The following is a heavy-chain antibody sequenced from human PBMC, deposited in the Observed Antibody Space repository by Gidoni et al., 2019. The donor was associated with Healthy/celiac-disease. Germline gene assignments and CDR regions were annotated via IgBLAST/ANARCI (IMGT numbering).Heavy chain of an antibody. CDR3: GPYSSGWTDAFDI. D-gene: IGHD6-19*01. J-gene: IGHJ3*02. V-gene: IGHV3-23*01. CDR2: ISGSGGST. Sequence: EVQLLASGGGLVQPGGSLRLSCAASGFTFSSYAMSWVRQAPGKGLEWVSAISGSGGSTYYADSVKGRFTISRDNSKNTLYLQMNSLRAEDTAVYYCGPYSSGWTDAFDIWGQGTMVTVSS. CDR1: GFTFSSYA.